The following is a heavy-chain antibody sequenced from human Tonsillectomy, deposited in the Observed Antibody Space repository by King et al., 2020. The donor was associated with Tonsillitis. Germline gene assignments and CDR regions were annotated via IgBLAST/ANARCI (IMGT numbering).Heavy chain of an antibody. CDR2: IWYDGSTK. CDR1: GFTFSSYG. Sequence: VQLVESGGGVVQPGRSLRLSCAASGFTFSSYGMHWVRQAPGKGLEWVAVIWYDGSTKYYADSVKGRFTISRDNSKNMLSLQMNSLRAEDTAVYYCARDVIRPDFYYYGMDVWGQGTTVTVSS. J-gene: IGHJ6*02. D-gene: IGHD2-21*01. CDR3: ARDVIRPDFYYYGMDV. V-gene: IGHV3-33*01.